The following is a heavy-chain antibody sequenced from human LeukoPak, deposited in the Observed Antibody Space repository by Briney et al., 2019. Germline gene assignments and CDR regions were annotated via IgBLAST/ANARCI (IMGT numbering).Heavy chain of an antibody. CDR1: GYTFTGYY. V-gene: IGHV1-2*02. CDR2: INPNSGGT. J-gene: IGHJ6*02. Sequence: ASVKVSCKASGYTFTGYYMHWVRQAPGQGLEWMGWINPNSGGTNYAQKFQGRVTMARDTSISTAYMELSRLRSDDTAVYYCARVFLGGYSYGFFNYYYGMDVWGQGTTVTVSS. D-gene: IGHD5-18*01. CDR3: ARVFLGGYSYGFFNYYYGMDV.